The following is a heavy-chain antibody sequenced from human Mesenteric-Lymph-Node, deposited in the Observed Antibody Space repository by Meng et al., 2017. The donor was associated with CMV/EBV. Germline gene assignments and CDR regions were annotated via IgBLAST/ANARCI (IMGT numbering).Heavy chain of an antibody. CDR1: GFTFSSYW. V-gene: IGHV3-7*01. Sequence: GESLKISCAASGFTFSSYWMSWVRQAPGKGLEWVANIKQDGSEKYYVDSVKGRFSIFRDNANNSPYLQMDYLRGDDTAVYSCAAYIKDAFGLWGQGTMVTVSS. D-gene: IGHD2-21*01. CDR2: IKQDGSEK. CDR3: AAYIKDAFGL. J-gene: IGHJ3*01.